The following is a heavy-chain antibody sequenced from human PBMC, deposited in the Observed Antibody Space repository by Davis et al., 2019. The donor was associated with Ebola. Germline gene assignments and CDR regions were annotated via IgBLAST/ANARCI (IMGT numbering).Heavy chain of an antibody. D-gene: IGHD6-6*01. J-gene: IGHJ6*02. CDR3: ARETIAARRTYYGMDV. V-gene: IGHV1-18*01. CDR1: GYTFTSYG. CDR2: ISAYNGNT. Sequence: AASVKVSCKASGYTFTSYGISWVRQAPGQGLEWMGWISAYNGNTNYAQKLQGRVTMTTDTSTSTAYMELSRLRSDDTAVYYCARETIAARRTYYGMDVWGQGTTVTVSS.